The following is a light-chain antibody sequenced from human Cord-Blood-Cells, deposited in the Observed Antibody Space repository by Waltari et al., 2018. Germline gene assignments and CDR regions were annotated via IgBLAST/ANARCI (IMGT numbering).Light chain of an antibody. J-gene: IGLJ1*01. CDR2: GNS. CDR3: QSYDSSLSGYV. V-gene: IGLV1-40*01. Sequence: QSVLTQPPPVPGAPGQRVTISRPGSSSNIRAGSVFPSYQHLPGTAPKLRIYGNSNRPSGVPDRFSGSKSGTSASLAITGLQAEDEADYYCQSYDSSLSGYVFGTGTKVTVL. CDR1: SSNIRAGSV.